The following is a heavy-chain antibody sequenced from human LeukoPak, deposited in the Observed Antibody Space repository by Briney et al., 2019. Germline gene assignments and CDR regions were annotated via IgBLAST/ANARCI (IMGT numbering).Heavy chain of an antibody. CDR2: IYYSGST. D-gene: IGHD2-2*01. CDR1: GGSISSSSYY. CDR3: ALDCSSTSCYGAFDI. V-gene: IGHV4-39*01. Sequence: PSETLSLTCTVSGGSISSSSYYWGWIRQPPGKGLEWIGSIYYSGSTYYNPSLKSRVTISVDTSKNQFSLKLSSVTAADTAVYYCALDCSSTSCYGAFDIWGQGTMVTVSS. J-gene: IGHJ3*02.